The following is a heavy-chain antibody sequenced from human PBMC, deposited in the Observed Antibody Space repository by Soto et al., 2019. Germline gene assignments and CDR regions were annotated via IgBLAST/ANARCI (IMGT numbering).Heavy chain of an antibody. D-gene: IGHD1-1*01. CDR3: VREGGSLAFDS. V-gene: IGHV3-48*03. J-gene: IGHJ4*02. CDR2: ISYTSTTI. CDR1: GLTFSTDE. Sequence: EVQLVASGGDLVPPGGSLRLSCAVSGLTFSTDEMNWVRQAPGKGLEWLAYISYTSTTIKYADSVKGRFAVSRDNAKKSLYLQMNNLRVEDTAIYYCVREGGSLAFDSWGQGTLXTXS.